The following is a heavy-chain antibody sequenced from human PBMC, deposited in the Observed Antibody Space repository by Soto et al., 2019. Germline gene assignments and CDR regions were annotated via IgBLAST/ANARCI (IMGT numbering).Heavy chain of an antibody. J-gene: IGHJ4*02. V-gene: IGHV5-51*01. CDR1: GYSFTIYW. CDR3: ARHNTGGTYYYGSGSYSYFDY. CDR2: IYPGDSDT. Sequence: GESLKISCNGSGYSFTIYWIGWVRQMPGKGLEWMGIIYPGDSDTRYSPSFQGQVTTSADKSISTAYLQWSSLKASDTAMYYCARHNTGGTYYYGSGSYSYFDYWGQGTLVTVSS. D-gene: IGHD3-10*01.